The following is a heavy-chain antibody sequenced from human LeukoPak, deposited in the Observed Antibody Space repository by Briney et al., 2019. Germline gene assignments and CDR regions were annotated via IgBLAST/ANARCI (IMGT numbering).Heavy chain of an antibody. Sequence: ASVKVSCKASGYTFTGYYMHWVRQAPGQGLEWMGWISAYNGNTNYAQKLQGRVTMTTDTSTSTAYMELRSLRSDDTAVYYCARPYYYYDSSGYCFDYWGQGTLVTVSS. CDR1: GYTFTGYY. J-gene: IGHJ4*02. CDR2: ISAYNGNT. CDR3: ARPYYYYDSSGYCFDY. D-gene: IGHD3-22*01. V-gene: IGHV1-18*04.